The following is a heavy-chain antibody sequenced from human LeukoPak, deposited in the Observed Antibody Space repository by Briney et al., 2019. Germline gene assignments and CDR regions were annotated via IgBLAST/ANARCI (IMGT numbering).Heavy chain of an antibody. V-gene: IGHV1-2*02. CDR1: GGTFSSYA. J-gene: IGHJ6*02. CDR3: ASVGVVADYGLDV. CDR2: INPNTGAT. Sequence: GASVKVSCKASGGTFSSYAISWVRQAPGQGLEWMGWINPNTGATTYAQRFQGRVTLTRDTSISTAYMDLSRLRPDDTAVYSCASVGVVADYGLDVWGQGTTVTVSS. D-gene: IGHD2-15*01.